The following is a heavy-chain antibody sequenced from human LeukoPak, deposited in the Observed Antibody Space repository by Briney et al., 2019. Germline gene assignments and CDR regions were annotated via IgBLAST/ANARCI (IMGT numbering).Heavy chain of an antibody. V-gene: IGHV4-34*01. Sequence: PSETLSLTCAVYGGSFSGYYWSWIRQPPGKGLEWIGEINHSGSTNYNPSLKSRVTISVDTSKNQFSLKLSSVTAADTAVYYCARVFPLWSGYYTGPYYYYYYMDVWGKGTTVTVSS. D-gene: IGHD3-3*01. CDR3: ARVFPLWSGYYTGPYYYYYYMDV. CDR1: GGSFSGYY. CDR2: INHSGST. J-gene: IGHJ6*03.